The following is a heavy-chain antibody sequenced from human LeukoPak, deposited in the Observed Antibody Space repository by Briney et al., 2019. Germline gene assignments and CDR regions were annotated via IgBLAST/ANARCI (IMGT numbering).Heavy chain of an antibody. Sequence: PGRSLRLSCAASGFTFSSYAMHWVRQAPGKGLEWVAVISYDGSNKYYADSVKGRFTISRDNSKNTLYLQMDSLRAEDTAVYYCASAITPETENHDYWGQGTLVTVSS. CDR3: ASAITPETENHDY. D-gene: IGHD5-24*01. CDR1: GFTFSSYA. CDR2: ISYDGSNK. J-gene: IGHJ4*02. V-gene: IGHV3-30*04.